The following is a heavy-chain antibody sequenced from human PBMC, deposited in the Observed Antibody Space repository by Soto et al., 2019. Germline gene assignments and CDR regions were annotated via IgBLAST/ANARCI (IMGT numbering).Heavy chain of an antibody. CDR2: ISNYNGNT. Sequence: QVQLVQSGTEVKKPGASVKVSCEASGYTFTSYGISWVRQAPGQGLEWMGWISNYNGNTNYAQKFQGRVTMTTDTSTSTAYMELRSLRSDDTAVYYCARASAFPLDCSGGDCYFVYWGQGTLVTVSS. J-gene: IGHJ4*02. V-gene: IGHV1-18*01. D-gene: IGHD2-15*01. CDR1: GYTFTSYG. CDR3: ARASAFPLDCSGGDCYFVY.